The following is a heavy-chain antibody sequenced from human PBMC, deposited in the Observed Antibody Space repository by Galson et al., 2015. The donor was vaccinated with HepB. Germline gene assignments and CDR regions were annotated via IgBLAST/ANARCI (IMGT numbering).Heavy chain of an antibody. CDR2: ISYDGSNK. D-gene: IGHD4-17*01. J-gene: IGHJ4*02. V-gene: IGHV3-30*03. CDR3: VRGGAYGDENY. Sequence: SLRLSCAASGFTFSSYGMHWVRQAPGKGLEWVAVISYDGSNKYYADSVKGRFTISRDNSKNTLYLQMNGLRAEDTAVYYCVRGGAYGDENYWGQGSLVTVSS. CDR1: GFTFSSYG.